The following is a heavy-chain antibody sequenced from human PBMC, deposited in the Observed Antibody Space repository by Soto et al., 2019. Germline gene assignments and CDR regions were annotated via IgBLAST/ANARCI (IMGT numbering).Heavy chain of an antibody. J-gene: IGHJ4*02. CDR2: ISGSGVST. D-gene: IGHD6-6*01. V-gene: IGHV3-23*01. Sequence: GGSLRLSCAASGFTFSSYAMSWVRQAPGRGLEWVSGISGSGVSTYYADSVKGRFTISRDNSKSTLYLQMNSLRAEDTAVYYCAKDRERIATRSIDYWGQGTLVTVSS. CDR1: GFTFSSYA. CDR3: AKDRERIATRSIDY.